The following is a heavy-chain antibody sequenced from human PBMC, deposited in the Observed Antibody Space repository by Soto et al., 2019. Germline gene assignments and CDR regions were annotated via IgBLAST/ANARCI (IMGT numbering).Heavy chain of an antibody. D-gene: IGHD3-22*01. J-gene: IGHJ4*02. CDR1: GFTFSDYY. CDR2: ISTSDSI. CDR3: ARDLGYYDSSGYFDY. V-gene: IGHV3-11*01. Sequence: GGSLRLSCAASGFTFSDYYMSWIRQAPGKGLEWVSYISTSDSIYYADSVKGRFTISRDNAKNSLYLQMNSLRAEDTAVYYCARDLGYYDSSGYFDYWGQGTLVTVSS.